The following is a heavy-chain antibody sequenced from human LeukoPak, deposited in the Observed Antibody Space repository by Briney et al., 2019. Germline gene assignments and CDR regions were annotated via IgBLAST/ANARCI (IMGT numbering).Heavy chain of an antibody. CDR1: GFTFSSYG. CDR2: ISYDGSNK. CDR3: AKKYQLLDIDY. V-gene: IGHV3-30*18. J-gene: IGHJ4*02. Sequence: GGSLRLSCAASGFTFSSYGMHWVRQAPGKGLEWVAVISYDGSNKYCADSVKGRFTISRDNSKNTLYLQMNSLRAEDTAVYYCAKKYQLLDIDYWGQGTLVTVSS. D-gene: IGHD2-2*01.